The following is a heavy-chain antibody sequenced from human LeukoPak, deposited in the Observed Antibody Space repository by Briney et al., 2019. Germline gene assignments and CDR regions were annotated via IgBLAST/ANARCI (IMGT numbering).Heavy chain of an antibody. J-gene: IGHJ5*02. Sequence: ASVKVSCKASGGTFSSYAISWVRQAPGQGIEWMGRIIPILGIANYAQKFQGRVTITADKSTSTAYMELSSLRSEDTAVYYCAVGYCSSTSCRNWFDPWGQGTLVTVSS. V-gene: IGHV1-69*04. CDR2: IIPILGIA. CDR3: AVGYCSSTSCRNWFDP. CDR1: GGTFSSYA. D-gene: IGHD2-2*01.